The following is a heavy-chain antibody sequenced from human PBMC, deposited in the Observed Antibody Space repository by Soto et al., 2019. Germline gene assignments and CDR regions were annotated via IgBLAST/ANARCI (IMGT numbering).Heavy chain of an antibody. Sequence: PGGSLRLSCAASGFTFSGYAMSWVRQTPGKGLEWVSAVLGGGGSTFYADSVKGRFTISRDNSKNTLYVQMNSLRAEDTAIYYCARKGPPRDAFDIWGLGTMVTVSS. CDR2: VLGGGGST. CDR3: ARKGPPRDAFDI. V-gene: IGHV3-23*01. J-gene: IGHJ3*02. CDR1: GFTFSGYA.